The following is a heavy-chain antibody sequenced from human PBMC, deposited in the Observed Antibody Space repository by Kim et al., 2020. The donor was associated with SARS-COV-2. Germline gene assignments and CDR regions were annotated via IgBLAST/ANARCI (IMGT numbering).Heavy chain of an antibody. D-gene: IGHD3-3*01. Sequence: KYNPSPNGRVTSSVDTSKNPFSLKVTSVTAADTAIYYCARGTDSCLDYWGQGTLVTVSS. V-gene: IGHV4-59*09. J-gene: IGHJ4*02. CDR3: ARGTDSCLDY.